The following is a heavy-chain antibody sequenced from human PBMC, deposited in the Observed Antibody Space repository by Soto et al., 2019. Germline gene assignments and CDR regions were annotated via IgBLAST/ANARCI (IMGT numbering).Heavy chain of an antibody. D-gene: IGHD2-2*01. CDR3: ARQFCSGINCDTWFEP. V-gene: IGHV1-18*01. Sequence: QVQLVQSGPEVKKPGASVKVSCQTSGYTFTAFGITWVRQAPGQGLEWMGWISTYNDDTKYAQKVQGRLTMTTDTPTSTAYMELRSLTSDDTAVYCCARQFCSGINCDTWFEPWGQGILVTVAS. CDR2: ISTYNDDT. CDR1: GYTFTAFG. J-gene: IGHJ5*02.